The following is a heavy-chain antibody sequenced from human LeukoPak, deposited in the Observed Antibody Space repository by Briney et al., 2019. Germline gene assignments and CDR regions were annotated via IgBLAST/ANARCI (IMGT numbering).Heavy chain of an antibody. CDR2: IYYSGST. V-gene: IGHV4-59*08. CDR1: GGSINSYY. J-gene: IGHJ4*02. D-gene: IGHD5-18*01. CDR3: ARHAGYSYGFDY. Sequence: SESRSLTCTVSGGSINSYYWSWIRQPPGKGLEWIGYIYYSGSTNYNPSLKSRVTISVNTSKNQFSLKLSSVTAADTAVYYCARHAGYSYGFDYWGQGTLVTVSS.